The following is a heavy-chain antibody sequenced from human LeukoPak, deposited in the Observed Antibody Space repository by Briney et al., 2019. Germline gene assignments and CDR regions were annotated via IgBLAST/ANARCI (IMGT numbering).Heavy chain of an antibody. Sequence: PGRSLRLSCAASGFTFSSYGMHWVRQAPGKGLEWVAVISYDGSNKYYADSVKGRFTISRDNSKNTLYLQMNSLRAEDTAVYYCATSASRHCSSTSCYYYYGMDVWGQGTTVTVSS. J-gene: IGHJ6*02. CDR1: GFTFSSYG. D-gene: IGHD2-2*01. V-gene: IGHV3-30*03. CDR2: ISYDGSNK. CDR3: ATSASRHCSSTSCYYYYGMDV.